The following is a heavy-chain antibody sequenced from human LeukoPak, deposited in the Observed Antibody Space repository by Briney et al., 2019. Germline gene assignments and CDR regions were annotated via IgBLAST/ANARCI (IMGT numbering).Heavy chain of an antibody. Sequence: SETLSLTCAVYGGSFSGYYWSWIRQPPGKGLEWIGEINHSGSTNYNQSLKSRVTISVDTSKNQFSLKLSSVTAAATAVYYCAKGGSPRGYYYYYGMDVWGQGTTVTVSS. CDR1: GGSFSGYY. CDR2: INHSGST. J-gene: IGHJ6*02. D-gene: IGHD1-26*01. V-gene: IGHV4-34*01. CDR3: AKGGSPRGYYYYYGMDV.